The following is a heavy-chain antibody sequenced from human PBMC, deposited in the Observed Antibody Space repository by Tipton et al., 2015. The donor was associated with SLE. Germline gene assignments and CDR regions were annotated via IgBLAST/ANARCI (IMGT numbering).Heavy chain of an antibody. Sequence: TLSLTCTVSGGSITSHYWTWIRQSPGKEFEWLAYVSYTGSATYNPSLRSRVSISLDTSENQFSLKVTSVTAADTAVYYCARLSAYYRVFDLWGQGTLGTVSS. CDR1: GGSITSHY. D-gene: IGHD3-3*01. CDR2: VSYTGSA. CDR3: ARLSAYYRVFDL. J-gene: IGHJ4*02. V-gene: IGHV4-59*08.